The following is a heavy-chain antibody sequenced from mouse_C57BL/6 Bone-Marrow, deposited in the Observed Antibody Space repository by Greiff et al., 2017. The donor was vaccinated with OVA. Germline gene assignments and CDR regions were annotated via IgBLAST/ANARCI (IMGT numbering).Heavy chain of an antibody. CDR2: IGPETGGT. Sequence: VQLQQSGAALVRPGASVTLSCKASGYTFTDYEMHWVKQTPVHGLEWLGAIGPETGGTAYNQKFKGKAILTADKSSSTAYMELRIQTSEDSAVDYCTRGGDYAMDYWGQGTSVTVSS. J-gene: IGHJ4*01. CDR1: GYTFTDYE. V-gene: IGHV1-15*01. CDR3: TRGGDYAMDY.